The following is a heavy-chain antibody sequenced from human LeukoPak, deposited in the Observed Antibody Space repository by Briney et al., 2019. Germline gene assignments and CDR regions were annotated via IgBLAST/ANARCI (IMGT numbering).Heavy chain of an antibody. V-gene: IGHV3-33*01. D-gene: IGHD6-13*01. CDR2: TSYDGGNK. J-gene: IGHJ6*02. Sequence: GGSLRLSCAASGFTFSSYAMHWVRQAPGKGLEWVAVTSYDGGNKYYPDSVKGRFTISRDNSKNTLYLQMNSLRAEDTAVYYCASPITYSSYYGMDVWGQGTTVTVSS. CDR3: ASPITYSSYYGMDV. CDR1: GFTFSSYA.